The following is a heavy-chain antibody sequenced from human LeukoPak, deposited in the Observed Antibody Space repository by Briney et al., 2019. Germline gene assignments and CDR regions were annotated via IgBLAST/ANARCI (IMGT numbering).Heavy chain of an antibody. Sequence: GGSLRLSCAASGFNFNNYGMHWVRQAPGKGLEWVAFIRFDGSVKNYADSVKGRFNISRDNSEKTLFVQMNSLTADDTAVYYCVKDIRRGDNFGYDQFAYWGQGTLVTVSS. D-gene: IGHD5-18*01. CDR1: GFNFNNYG. J-gene: IGHJ4*02. CDR3: VKDIRRGDNFGYDQFAY. V-gene: IGHV3-30*02. CDR2: IRFDGSVK.